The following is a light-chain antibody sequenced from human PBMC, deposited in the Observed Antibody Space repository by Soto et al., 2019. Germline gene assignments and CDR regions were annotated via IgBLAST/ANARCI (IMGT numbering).Light chain of an antibody. J-gene: IGKJ1*01. CDR3: QLYGSSPPWT. V-gene: IGKV3-20*01. CDR2: GAS. CDR1: QSVSSNY. Sequence: EIVLTQSPGTLSLSPGERATLSCRASQSVSSNYLAWYQQKPGQAPRLLIYGASSRATGIPDRFSGSGSGTDFTLTISRLEPEDFAVYHCQLYGSSPPWTFGQGTKVEI.